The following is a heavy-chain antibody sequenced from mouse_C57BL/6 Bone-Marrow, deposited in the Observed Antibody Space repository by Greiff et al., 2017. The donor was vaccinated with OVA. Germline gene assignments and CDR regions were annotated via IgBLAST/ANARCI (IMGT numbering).Heavy chain of an antibody. Sequence: QVQLQQSGAELARPGASVKLSCKASGYTFTSYGISWVKQRTGQGLEWIGEIYPRSGNTYSNEKCKGKATLTADKSSSTAYMELRSLTSEDSAVYFCARWGAYWGQGTLVTVAA. CDR2: IYPRSGNT. V-gene: IGHV1-81*01. J-gene: IGHJ3*01. CDR3: ARWGAY. CDR1: GYTFTSYG.